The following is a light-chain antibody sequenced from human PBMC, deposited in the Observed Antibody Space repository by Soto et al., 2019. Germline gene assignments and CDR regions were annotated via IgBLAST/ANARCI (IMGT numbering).Light chain of an antibody. CDR3: QQYGSSTRT. CDR2: GAF. V-gene: IGKV3-20*01. J-gene: IGKJ1*01. Sequence: EIVLTQSPGTLSLSPGERATFSCRASQSVSSNYLAWYQQKTGQAPRLLIYGAFKRATGIPDRFSGSGSGTDFTLNISSMENEDFAVYCCQQYGSSTRTFGQGTKVDIK. CDR1: QSVSSNY.